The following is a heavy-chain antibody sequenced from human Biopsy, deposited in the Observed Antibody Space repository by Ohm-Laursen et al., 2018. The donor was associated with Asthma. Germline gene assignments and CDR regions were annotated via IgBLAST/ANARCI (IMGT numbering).Heavy chain of an antibody. CDR3: ARGPELDV. J-gene: IGHJ6*02. Sequence: PSETLSLTCAVYPGSFSGFFWTWIRQSPRKGLEWIGETNERGVTNNNPSLKSRVIISIDTYWNRVSLKLTSATAADTAVYYCARGPELDVWGQGTTVTVSS. CDR2: TNERGVT. CDR1: PGSFSGFF. V-gene: IGHV4-34*01.